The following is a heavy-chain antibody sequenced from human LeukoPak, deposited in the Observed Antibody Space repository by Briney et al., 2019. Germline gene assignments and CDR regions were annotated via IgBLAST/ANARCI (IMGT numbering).Heavy chain of an antibody. CDR3: ARGGLAYCGGDCYRAFDI. J-gene: IGHJ3*02. CDR1: GYTFTSYY. V-gene: IGHV1-46*01. Sequence: ASVTVSCTASGYTFTSYYMHWVRQAPGQGLEWMGIINPSGGSTSYAQKFQGRVTMTRDTSTSTVYMELSSLRSEDTAVYYCARGGLAYCGGDCYRAFDIWGQGTMVTVSS. CDR2: INPSGGST. D-gene: IGHD2-21*02.